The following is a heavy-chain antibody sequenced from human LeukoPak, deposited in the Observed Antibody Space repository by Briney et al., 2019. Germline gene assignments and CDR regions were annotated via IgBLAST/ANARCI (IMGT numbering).Heavy chain of an antibody. D-gene: IGHD6-13*01. CDR2: ISGSGIST. V-gene: IGHV3-23*01. J-gene: IGHJ3*02. CDR1: GFTFSSYA. Sequence: GGSLRLSCAASGFTFSSYAMNWVRQAPGKGLEWVSHISGSGISTYYADSVRGRFTISRDNSKNTLYLQMNSLRAEDTAVYYCAKDRSIAAGDDAFDIWGQGTMVTVSS. CDR3: AKDRSIAAGDDAFDI.